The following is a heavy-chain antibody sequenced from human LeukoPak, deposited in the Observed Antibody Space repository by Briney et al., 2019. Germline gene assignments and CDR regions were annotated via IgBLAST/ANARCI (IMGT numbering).Heavy chain of an antibody. J-gene: IGHJ6*02. Sequence: SVKVSCKASGGTFSSYAISLVRQAPGQGLEWMGGIIPIFGTANYAQKFQGRVTITADESTSTAYMELSSLRSEDTAVYYCARVLRFLSPPKNGMDVWGQGTTVTVSS. CDR2: IIPIFGTA. V-gene: IGHV1-69*13. CDR3: ARVLRFLSPPKNGMDV. CDR1: GGTFSSYA. D-gene: IGHD3-3*01.